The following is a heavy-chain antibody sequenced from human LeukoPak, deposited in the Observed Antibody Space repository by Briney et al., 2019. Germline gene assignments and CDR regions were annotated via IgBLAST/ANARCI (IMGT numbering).Heavy chain of an antibody. CDR2: ISSSSSYI. CDR3: ASLGERGSWYIDRDY. D-gene: IGHD6-13*01. CDR1: GFTFSCYS. Sequence: GGPLRPSGAACGFTFSCYSMNFVRQARGKRLEWVSSISSSSSYINYAVSVKGRFTISRDNDKNSLYLQMNGLRAEHTAVYYCASLGERGSWYIDRDYWGQGTLVTVSS. J-gene: IGHJ4*02. V-gene: IGHV3-21*01.